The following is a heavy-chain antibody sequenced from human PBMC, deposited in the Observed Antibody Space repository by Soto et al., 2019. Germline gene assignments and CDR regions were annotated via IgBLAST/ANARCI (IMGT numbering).Heavy chain of an antibody. D-gene: IGHD3-3*01. V-gene: IGHV1-3*01. CDR3: ARGGVDFWSGYYSGDH. Sequence: QVQLVQSGAEVKKPGASVKVSCKTSGYSFNSYAIHWVRQAPGHRLEWMGWINPGNGDTKYSQKVQGRVTITRDTSASTAYMERSSLRSEDTAMYYCARGGVDFWSGYYSGDHWGQGTLVTVSS. CDR1: GYSFNSYA. CDR2: INPGNGDT. J-gene: IGHJ4*02.